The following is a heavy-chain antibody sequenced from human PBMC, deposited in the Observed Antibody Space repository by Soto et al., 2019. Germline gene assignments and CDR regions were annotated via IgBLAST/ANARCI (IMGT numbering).Heavy chain of an antibody. D-gene: IGHD5-12*01. CDR3: ASGGSGYHFDY. J-gene: IGHJ4*02. CDR1: GHSISSGGYS. V-gene: IGHV4-30-2*01. Sequence: SETLSLTFTVCGHSISSGGYSWSWIRQPPGKRLEWIGYTYHSASPHYNTPLKSRVTISVDRPKNKFSRKLSSVNAADTDVSYCASGGSGYHFDYWGQGTLVPVYS. CDR2: TYHSASP.